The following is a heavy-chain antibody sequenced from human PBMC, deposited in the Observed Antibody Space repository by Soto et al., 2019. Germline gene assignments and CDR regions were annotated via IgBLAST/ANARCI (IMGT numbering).Heavy chain of an antibody. D-gene: IGHD3-10*01. V-gene: IGHV1-8*01. Sequence: EASVKVSCKASGYTFTSYDINWVRQATGQGLEWMGWMNPNSGNTGYAQRFQGRVTMTRNTSISTAYMELSSLRSEDTAVYYCARGINYYDSGDDAFDIWGQGTMVTVSS. CDR1: GYTFTSYD. CDR3: ARGINYYDSGDDAFDI. CDR2: MNPNSGNT. J-gene: IGHJ3*02.